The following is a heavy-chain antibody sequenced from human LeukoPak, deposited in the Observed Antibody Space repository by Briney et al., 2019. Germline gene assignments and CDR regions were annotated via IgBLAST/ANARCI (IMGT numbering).Heavy chain of an antibody. D-gene: IGHD1-26*01. J-gene: IGHJ6*02. CDR2: ISSSGVNT. CDR1: GFTFSTYA. CDR3: AKDVRVGGGGMDV. Sequence: PGGSLRLFCAASGFTFSTYAMTWVRQAPGKGLEWVSLISSSGVNTYYADSVKGRFTISRDNSRNTLSLQMNSLRDEDTAVYYCAKDVRVGGGGMDVWGQGTPVTVSS. V-gene: IGHV3-23*01.